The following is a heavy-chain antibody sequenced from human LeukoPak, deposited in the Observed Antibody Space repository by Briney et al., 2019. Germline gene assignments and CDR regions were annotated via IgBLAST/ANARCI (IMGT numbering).Heavy chain of an antibody. V-gene: IGHV1-69*13. J-gene: IGHJ5*02. CDR2: IIPIFDTA. Sequence: SVKVSCKASGGTFSSYAISWVRQAPGQGLEWMGGIIPIFDTANYAQKFQGRVTITADESTSTAYMELSSLRSEDTAVYYCARDLGYCSGGSCYHDWFDPWGQGTLVTVSS. CDR3: ARDLGYCSGGSCYHDWFDP. D-gene: IGHD2-15*01. CDR1: GGTFSSYA.